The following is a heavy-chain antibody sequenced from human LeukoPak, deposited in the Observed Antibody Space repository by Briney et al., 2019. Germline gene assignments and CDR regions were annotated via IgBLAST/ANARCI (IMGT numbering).Heavy chain of an antibody. CDR2: IYYSGST. Sequence: SETLSLTCTVSGGSISSYYWSWIRQSPGKGLEWIGYIYYSGSTNYNPSLKSRVTISVDTSKNQSSLKLSSVTAADTAVYYCARGYSSSWYYYHYYMDVWGKGTTVTVSS. V-gene: IGHV4-59*01. D-gene: IGHD6-13*01. CDR1: GGSISSYY. J-gene: IGHJ6*03. CDR3: ARGYSSSWYYYHYYMDV.